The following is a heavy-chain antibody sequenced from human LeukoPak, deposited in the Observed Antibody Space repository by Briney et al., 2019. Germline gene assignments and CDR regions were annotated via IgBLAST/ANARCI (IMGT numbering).Heavy chain of an antibody. D-gene: IGHD3-10*01. CDR1: GGSFSGYY. V-gene: IGHV4-34*01. J-gene: IGHJ4*02. CDR3: ARVGVGSSGSYYYFDY. Sequence: SETLSLTCAVYGGSFSGYYWSWIRQPPGKGLEWIGEINHSGSTNYNPSLKSRVTISVDTSKNQFSLKLSSVTAADTAVYYCARVGVGSSGSYYYFDYWGQGTLVTVSS. CDR2: INHSGST.